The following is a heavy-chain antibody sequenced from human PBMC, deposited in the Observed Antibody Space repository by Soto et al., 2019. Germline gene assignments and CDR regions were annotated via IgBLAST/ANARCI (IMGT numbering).Heavy chain of an antibody. CDR3: ARDLASETGSTY. CDR2: INPNGGTT. V-gene: IGHV1-46*01. J-gene: IGHJ4*02. CDR1: GYTFSSYY. D-gene: IGHD1-7*01. Sequence: GASVKVSCKASGYTFSSYYIHWVRQAPGQGLEWMGVINPNGGTTGYAQKFQGRVTMTRDTPTSTVYMELSSLTSEDTAVYYCARDLASETGSTYWGQGTLVTVSS.